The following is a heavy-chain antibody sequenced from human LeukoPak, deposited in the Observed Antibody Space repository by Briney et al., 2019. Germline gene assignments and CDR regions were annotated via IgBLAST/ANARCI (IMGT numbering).Heavy chain of an antibody. J-gene: IGHJ6*02. V-gene: IGHV3-9*01. CDR1: GFTFDDYA. D-gene: IGHD6-19*01. CDR2: ITWNSGSI. CDR3: AKDLFSGTVATPYFYYYGMDV. Sequence: GGSLRLSCAASGFTFDDYAMHWVRQAPGKGLEWVSGITWNSGSIGYADSVKGRFTISRDNSKNSLYLQMNSLRTEDTALYYCAKDLFSGTVATPYFYYYGMDVWGQGTTVTVSS.